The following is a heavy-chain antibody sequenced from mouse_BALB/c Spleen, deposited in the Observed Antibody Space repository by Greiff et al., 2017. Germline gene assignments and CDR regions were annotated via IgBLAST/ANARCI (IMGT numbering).Heavy chain of an antibody. CDR2: INPSNGRT. Sequence: QVQLQQPGAELVKPGASVKLSCKASGYTFTSYWMHWVKQRPGQGLEWIGEINPSNGRTNYNEKFKSKATLTVDKSSSTAYMQLSSLTSEDSAVYYCARSNYGSRYAMDYWGQGTSVTVSS. J-gene: IGHJ4*01. CDR3: ARSNYGSRYAMDY. CDR1: GYTFTSYW. D-gene: IGHD1-1*01. V-gene: IGHV1S81*02.